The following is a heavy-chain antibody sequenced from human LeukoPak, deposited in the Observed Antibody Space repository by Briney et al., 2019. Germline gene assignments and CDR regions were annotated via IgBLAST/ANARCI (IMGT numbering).Heavy chain of an antibody. V-gene: IGHV1-18*01. CDR3: ARVTALYYYMDV. CDR2: ISTYKGNT. CDR1: GYTFTSYG. Sequence: ASVKVSCRASGYTFTSYGISWVRQAPGQGLEWMGWISTYKGNTNYAQKLQGRVTMTTDTSTSTVYMELRSLRSDDTAVYYCARVTALYYYMDVWGKGTTVTVSS. J-gene: IGHJ6*03.